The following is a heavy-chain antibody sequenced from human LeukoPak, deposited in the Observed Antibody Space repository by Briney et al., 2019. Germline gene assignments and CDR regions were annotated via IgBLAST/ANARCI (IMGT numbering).Heavy chain of an antibody. CDR2: IIPGNGNT. CDR3: ARDDGNTWLLDS. Sequence: ASVKVSCKASGYTFSTYAMHWVRQAPGQSLEWMGWIIPGNGNTKYSQNFQGRVTITTDTSASTAYMELSSLRSVDTAMYYCARDDGNTWLLDSWGQGTLVTVSS. J-gene: IGHJ4*02. D-gene: IGHD5-24*01. CDR1: GYTFSTYA. V-gene: IGHV1-3*01.